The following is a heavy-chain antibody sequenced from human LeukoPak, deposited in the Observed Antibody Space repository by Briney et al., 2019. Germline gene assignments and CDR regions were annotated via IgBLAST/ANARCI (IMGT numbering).Heavy chain of an antibody. CDR1: GFSFSSFS. J-gene: IGHJ4*02. CDR2: ISGGSSFT. Sequence: GGSLRLSCAASGFSFSSFSMTWVRQAPGKGLEWVSYISGGSSFTYYVDSVKGRFTISRDNAKNTLYLQMNSLRAEDTAVYYCARANYDYVWGSYRSYYFDYWGQGTLVTVSS. V-gene: IGHV3-21*01. CDR3: ARANYDYVWGSYRSYYFDY. D-gene: IGHD3-16*02.